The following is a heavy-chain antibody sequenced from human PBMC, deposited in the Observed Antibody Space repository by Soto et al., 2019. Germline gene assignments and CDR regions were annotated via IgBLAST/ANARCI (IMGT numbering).Heavy chain of an antibody. J-gene: IGHJ2*01. CDR1: GGSISGGVYY. CDR3: DRETIPLTTDCYFDL. D-gene: IGHD4-17*01. Sequence: QVQLQESGPGLVQPSQTLSLTCTVSGGSISGGVYYWSWIRQPPGKGLEWIGYIFDSGSTYSNPSLKSRVTISVYTSKNQCSLRLSSVTAADTAGYYCDRETIPLTTDCYFDLWGRGTLVTVSS. V-gene: IGHV4-30-4*01. CDR2: IFDSGST.